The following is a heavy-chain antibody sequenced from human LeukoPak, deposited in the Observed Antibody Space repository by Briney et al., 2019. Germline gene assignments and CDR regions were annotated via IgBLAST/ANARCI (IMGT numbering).Heavy chain of an antibody. Sequence: HPGGSLRLSCAASGFTFNSHWMNWVRQAPGKGLEWVANLNEDGGEKYYVDSVKGRFTISRDNAKNTVYLQMNSLRAEDTAVYYCAREGGSSWPFDYWGQGTLVTVSS. V-gene: IGHV3-7*01. J-gene: IGHJ4*02. CDR1: GFTFNSHW. D-gene: IGHD6-13*01. CDR3: AREGGSSWPFDY. CDR2: LNEDGGEK.